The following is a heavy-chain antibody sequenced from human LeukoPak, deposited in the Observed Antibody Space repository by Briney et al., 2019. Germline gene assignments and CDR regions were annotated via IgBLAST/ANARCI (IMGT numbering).Heavy chain of an antibody. CDR3: AREYYYDSSGYLLAYYYYYGMDV. Sequence: PGGSLRLSCAASGFSFSTYNMNWVRQAPGKGLEWVSSISSTTGHTYYADSVKGRFTISRDNSKNTLYLQMNSLRAEDTAVYYCAREYYYDSSGYLLAYYYYYGMDVWGQGTTVTVSS. V-gene: IGHV3-21*01. CDR2: ISSTTGHT. J-gene: IGHJ6*02. CDR1: GFSFSTYN. D-gene: IGHD3-22*01.